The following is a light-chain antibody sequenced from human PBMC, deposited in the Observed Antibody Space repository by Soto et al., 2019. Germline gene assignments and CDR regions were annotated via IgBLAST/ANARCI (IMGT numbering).Light chain of an antibody. CDR2: EVS. CDR3: SSYTTSNTLV. V-gene: IGLV2-14*01. J-gene: IGLJ1*01. Sequence: QSALTQPASVSGSPGQSITISCTGTSSDVGDYKYVSWYQKHPGKAPKALIYEVSNRPSGVSNRFSGSKSGNTASLTISGLQDEDEPDYYCSSYTTSNTLVFGPGTKVTVL. CDR1: SSDVGDYKY.